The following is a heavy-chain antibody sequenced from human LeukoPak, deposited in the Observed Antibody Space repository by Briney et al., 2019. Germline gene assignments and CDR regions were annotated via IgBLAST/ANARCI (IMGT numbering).Heavy chain of an antibody. D-gene: IGHD3-9*01. CDR3: ASFFSPISLDWLHQGYYGMDV. CDR2: MWYDGSNQ. J-gene: IGHJ6*02. CDR1: GFTFTSYG. Sequence: GGSLRLSCAASGFTFTSYGMHWVRQAPGKGLEWVAVMWYDGSNQYYADSVKGRFTISRDSSKNTLYLQMNSLRAEDTAVYYCASFFSPISLDWLHQGYYGMDVWGQGTTVTVSS. V-gene: IGHV3-33*01.